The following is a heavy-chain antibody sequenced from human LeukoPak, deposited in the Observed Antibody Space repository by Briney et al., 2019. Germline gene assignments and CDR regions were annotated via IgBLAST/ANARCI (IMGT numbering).Heavy chain of an antibody. V-gene: IGHV4-39*07. J-gene: IGHJ4*02. D-gene: IGHD2-21*02. Sequence: SETLSLTCTVSGGSISSSSYYWGWIRQPPGKGLEWIGRIYYSGSTYYNPSLKSRVTISVDTSKNQFSLKLSSVTAADTAVYYCARGPYELWRPPGGDCYFDYWGQGTLVTVSS. CDR3: ARGPYELWRPPGGDCYFDY. CDR2: IYYSGST. CDR1: GGSISSSSYY.